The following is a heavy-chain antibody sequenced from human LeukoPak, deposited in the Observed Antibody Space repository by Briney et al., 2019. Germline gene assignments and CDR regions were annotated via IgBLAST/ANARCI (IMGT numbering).Heavy chain of an antibody. V-gene: IGHV4-61*02. CDR2: IYTSGST. CDR3: AREVYDYVWGSYLDYFDY. Sequence: PSETLSLTCTVSGGSISSGSYYWSWIRQPAGKGLEWIGRIYTSGSTNYNPSLKSRVTISVDMSKNQFSLKLSSVTAADTAVYYCAREVYDYVWGSYLDYFDYWGQGTLVTVSS. CDR1: GGSISSGSYY. J-gene: IGHJ4*02. D-gene: IGHD3-16*01.